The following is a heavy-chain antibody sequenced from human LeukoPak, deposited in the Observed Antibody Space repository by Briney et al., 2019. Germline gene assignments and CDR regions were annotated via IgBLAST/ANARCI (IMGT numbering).Heavy chain of an antibody. V-gene: IGHV4-39*01. CDR1: GGSITSRSYY. Sequence: SGTLSLTCTVSGGSITSRSYYWGWIRQPPGKGLERIGDINYSGSTYYNASLRSRVTMSVDTSRSQFSLKLTSVTAADTAVYYCARRYSSGSNYFDYWGQGTLATVSP. D-gene: IGHD2-15*01. CDR2: INYSGST. J-gene: IGHJ4*02. CDR3: ARRYSSGSNYFDY.